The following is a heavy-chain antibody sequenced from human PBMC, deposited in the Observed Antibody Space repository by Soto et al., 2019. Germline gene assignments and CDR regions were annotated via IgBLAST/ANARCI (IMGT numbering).Heavy chain of an antibody. CDR1: GYTFTSYG. D-gene: IGHD2-21*01. V-gene: IGHV1-18*01. Sequence: QVQLVQSGAEVKKPGASVKVSCKASGYTFTSYGINWVRQAPGQGLEWMGRISTFNGNTKFAPKFQGRVTMTTDTDKTTVYMELRSLRSNYTAVYYCARERGLTVSTLLGYWGQGTLVTVSS. CDR3: ARERGLTVSTLLGY. CDR2: ISTFNGNT. J-gene: IGHJ4*02.